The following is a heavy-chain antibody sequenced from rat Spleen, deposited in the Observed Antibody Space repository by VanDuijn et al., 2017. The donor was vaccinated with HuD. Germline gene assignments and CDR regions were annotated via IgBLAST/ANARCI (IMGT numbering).Heavy chain of an antibody. D-gene: IGHD1-2*01. CDR3: ATHGTMAARSGYYFDY. CDR2: ISPSGSIT. CDR1: GFTFSNYY. J-gene: IGHJ2*01. Sequence: EVHLVESDGGLVQPGRSMKLSCAASGFTFSNYYMAWVRQAPTKGLEWVASISPSGSITHYRDSVRGRFTIFRDVAKSTLYLQMDSLRSEDTATYYCATHGTMAARSGYYFDYWGQGVMVTVSS. V-gene: IGHV5-25*01.